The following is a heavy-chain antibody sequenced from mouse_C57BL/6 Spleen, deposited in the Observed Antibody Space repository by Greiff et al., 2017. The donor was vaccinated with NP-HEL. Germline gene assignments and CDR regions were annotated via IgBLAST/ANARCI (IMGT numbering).Heavy chain of an antibody. CDR3: ARYSPFAY. CDR2: ISYDGSN. J-gene: IGHJ3*01. CDR1: GYSITSGYY. Sequence: EVKLMESGPGLVKPSQSLSLTCSVTGYSITSGYYWNWIRQFPGNKLEWMGYISYDGSNNYNPSLKNRISITRDTSKNQFFLKLNSVTTEDTATYYCARYSPFAYWGQGTLVTVSA. D-gene: IGHD2-12*01. V-gene: IGHV3-6*01.